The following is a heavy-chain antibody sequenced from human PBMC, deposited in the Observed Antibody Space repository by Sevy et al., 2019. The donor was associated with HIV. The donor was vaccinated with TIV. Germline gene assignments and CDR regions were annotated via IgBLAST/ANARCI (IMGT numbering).Heavy chain of an antibody. CDR3: ANSRGRYEGSSWLYYYYIMDV. J-gene: IGHJ6*02. V-gene: IGHV3-30*18. CDR2: ISHDGSDK. CDR1: GFMFSRYG. D-gene: IGHD6-13*01. Sequence: GGSLRLSCVASGFMFSRYGMHWARQAPGKGLEWVAVISHDGSDKEYADSVKGRFTISRDNSKDTVYLQMNSLRLEDTAVYYCANSRGRYEGSSWLYYYYIMDVWGQWTTVTVSS.